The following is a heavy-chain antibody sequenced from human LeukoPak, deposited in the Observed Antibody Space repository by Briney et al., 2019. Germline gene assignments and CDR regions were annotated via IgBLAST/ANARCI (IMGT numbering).Heavy chain of an antibody. D-gene: IGHD1-26*01. Sequence: SETLSLTCTVSGGSISSGSYYWSWIRQPAGKGLEYIGRINTSGSTNYNPSLKSRVTISLDMSKNQFSLRLSSVTAADTAVCYCARGFRGASFDYWGQGTLVTISS. J-gene: IGHJ4*02. V-gene: IGHV4-61*02. CDR3: ARGFRGASFDY. CDR2: INTSGST. CDR1: GGSISSGSYY.